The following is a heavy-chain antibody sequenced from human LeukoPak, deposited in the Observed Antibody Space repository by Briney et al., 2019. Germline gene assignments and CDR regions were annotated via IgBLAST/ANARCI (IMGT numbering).Heavy chain of an antibody. D-gene: IGHD5-24*01. CDR1: GFTFSNAW. V-gene: IGHV3-15*01. CDR2: IKSKTDGGTT. J-gene: IGHJ6*02. Sequence: GGSLRLSCAASGFTFSNAWMSWVRQAPGKGLEWVGRIKSKTDGGTTDYAAPVKGRFTISRDDSKNTLYLQMNRLKTEEKVVYYCTKDPVRRDGDKYTPILDYYYGMDVWGQGTTVTVSS. CDR3: TKDPVRRDGDKYTPILDYYYGMDV.